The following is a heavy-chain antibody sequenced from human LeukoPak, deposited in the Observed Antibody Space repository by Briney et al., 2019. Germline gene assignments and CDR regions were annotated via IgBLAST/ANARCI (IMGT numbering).Heavy chain of an antibody. D-gene: IGHD6-13*01. Sequence: ASVKVSCKASGYTFTSYGISWVRQAPGQGLEWMGWISAYNGNTYYVQKLQGRVTMTTDTSTSTAYMELRSLRSDDTAVYYCARDLYFNRWYGNWFDPWGQGTLVTVSS. CDR3: ARDLYFNRWYGNWFDP. V-gene: IGHV1-18*01. CDR1: GYTFTSYG. J-gene: IGHJ5*02. CDR2: ISAYNGNT.